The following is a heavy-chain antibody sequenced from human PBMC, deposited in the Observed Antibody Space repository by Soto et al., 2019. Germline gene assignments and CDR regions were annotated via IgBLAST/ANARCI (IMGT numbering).Heavy chain of an antibody. CDR1: GFTFSSFA. Sequence: ERQLLESGGGLVQPGGSLRLSCVASGFTFSSFAMCWVRQSPGTGLEWVAGVDGSGYDTSFGASVKGRFTISRDNSENTLFLHMTNLRAEDTARYYCAKEIMAAAYATTSAFDLWGPGTVVTVS. CDR2: VDGSGYDT. D-gene: IGHD5-12*01. V-gene: IGHV3-23*01. CDR3: AKEIMAAAYATTSAFDL. J-gene: IGHJ4*02.